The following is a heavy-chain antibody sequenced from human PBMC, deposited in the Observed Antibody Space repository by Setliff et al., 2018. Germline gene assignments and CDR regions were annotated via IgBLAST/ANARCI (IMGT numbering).Heavy chain of an antibody. V-gene: IGHV4-59*11. Sequence: SETLSLTCTVSGGSISDHFWSWIRQPPGKGLEWIGSIYYSGNTNYNPSLKSRVTISVDTSKNHFSLKLSSVTAADTAVYYCARGFPKGYYYDSSGYYGFDYWGQGTLVTVSS. CDR3: ARGFPKGYYYDSSGYYGFDY. CDR2: IYYSGNT. J-gene: IGHJ4*02. CDR1: GGSISDHF. D-gene: IGHD3-22*01.